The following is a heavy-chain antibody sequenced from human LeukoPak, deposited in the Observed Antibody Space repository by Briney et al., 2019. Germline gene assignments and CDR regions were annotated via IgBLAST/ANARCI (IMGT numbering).Heavy chain of an antibody. J-gene: IGHJ4*02. CDR2: INPNSGGT. V-gene: IGHV1-2*06. CDR3: ARHVAARPYNY. D-gene: IGHD6-6*01. Sequence: ASVKGSCKASGYTFTGYYMHWVRQAPGQGLEWMGRINPNSGGTNYAQKFQGRVTMTRDTSISTAYMELSRLRSDDTAVYYCARHVAARPYNYWGQGTLVTVSS. CDR1: GYTFTGYY.